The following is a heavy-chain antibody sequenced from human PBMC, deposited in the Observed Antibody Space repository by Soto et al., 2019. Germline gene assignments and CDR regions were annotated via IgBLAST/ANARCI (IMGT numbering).Heavy chain of an antibody. D-gene: IGHD4-4*01. J-gene: IGHJ4*02. V-gene: IGHV4-31*03. CDR1: GGSISSGGYY. CDR3: ARVRILGTTVYPHFDY. CDR2: IYYSGST. Sequence: SETLSLTCTVSGGSISSGGYYWSWIRQHPGKGLEWIGYIYYSGSTYYNPSLKSRVTISVDTSKNQFSLKLSSVTAADTAVYYCARVRILGTTVYPHFDYWGQGTLVTVSS.